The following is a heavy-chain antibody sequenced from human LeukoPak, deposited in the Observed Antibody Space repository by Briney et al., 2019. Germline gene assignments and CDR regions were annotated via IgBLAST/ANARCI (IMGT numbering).Heavy chain of an antibody. V-gene: IGHV3-23*01. CDR1: GLTFSSYA. CDR3: AKFPPIVVVPAAIAVFDY. Sequence: GGSLRLSCAASGLTFSSYAMSWVRHARGEGLECVSAISGRGGSTYYADSVKGRFTISRDNSKNTLYLQMNSLRAEDTAVYYCAKFPPIVVVPAAIAVFDYWGQGTLVTVSS. J-gene: IGHJ4*02. D-gene: IGHD2-2*01. CDR2: ISGRGGST.